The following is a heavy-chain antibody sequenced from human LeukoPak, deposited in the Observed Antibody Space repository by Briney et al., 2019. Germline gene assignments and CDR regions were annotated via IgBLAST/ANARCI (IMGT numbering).Heavy chain of an antibody. CDR3: ARGYYYDSSGYYYPGGTETYYYYMDV. CDR2: ITHSGST. D-gene: IGHD3-22*01. V-gene: IGHV4-34*01. CDR1: GGSFSGYY. Sequence: SETLSLTCAVYGGSFSGYYWSWIRQPPGKGLEWIGEITHSGSTNYNPSLKSRVTISVDTSKNQFSLKLSSVTAADTAVYYCARGYYYDSSGYYYPGGTETYYYYMDVWGKGTTVTASS. J-gene: IGHJ6*03.